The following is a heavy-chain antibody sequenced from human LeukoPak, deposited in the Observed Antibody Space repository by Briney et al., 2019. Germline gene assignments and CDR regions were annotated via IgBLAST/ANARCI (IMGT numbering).Heavy chain of an antibody. Sequence: GESLKISCKGSGYSFTSYWIGWVRQMPGKGLDWIGIIYPGDSDIRYSPSFQGQVTISADKSISSAYLQWTSLKASDTAMYYCARRGEGYYFDYWGQGTLVTVSS. D-gene: IGHD2-21*01. CDR2: IYPGDSDI. J-gene: IGHJ4*02. CDR3: ARRGEGYYFDY. V-gene: IGHV5-51*01. CDR1: GYSFTSYW.